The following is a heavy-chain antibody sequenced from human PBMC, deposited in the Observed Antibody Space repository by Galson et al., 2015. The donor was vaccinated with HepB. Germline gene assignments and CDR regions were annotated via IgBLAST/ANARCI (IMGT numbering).Heavy chain of an antibody. V-gene: IGHV3-66*01. D-gene: IGHD4-23*01. CDR1: GFTVSSNY. CDR2: IYSGGST. Sequence: SLRLSCAASGFTVSSNYMSWVRQAPGKGLEWVSVIYSGGSTYYADSVKGRFTISRDNSKNTLYLQMNSLRAEDTAVYYCARVGTVVYWYFDLWGRGTLVTVSS. J-gene: IGHJ2*01. CDR3: ARVGTVVYWYFDL.